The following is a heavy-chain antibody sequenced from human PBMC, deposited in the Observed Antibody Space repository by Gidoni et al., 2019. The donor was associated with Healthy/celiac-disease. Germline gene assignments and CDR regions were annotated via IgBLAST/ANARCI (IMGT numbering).Heavy chain of an antibody. Sequence: QLQLQESGPGLVKPSETLSLTCTVPGGSISSSSYYWGWIRQPPGKGLEWIGSIYYSGSTYYNPSLKSRVTISVDTSKNQFSLKLSSVTAADTAVYYCARPAGWSSSTDYFDYWGQGTLVTVSS. V-gene: IGHV4-39*01. D-gene: IGHD6-6*01. CDR3: ARPAGWSSSTDYFDY. CDR1: GGSISSSSYY. CDR2: IYYSGST. J-gene: IGHJ4*02.